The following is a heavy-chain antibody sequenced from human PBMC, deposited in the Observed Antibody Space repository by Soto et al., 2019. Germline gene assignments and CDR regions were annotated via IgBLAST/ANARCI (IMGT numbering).Heavy chain of an antibody. V-gene: IGHV1-18*01. J-gene: IGHJ6*02. Sequence: GASVKVSCKASGYTFTSYGISWVRQAPGQGLEWMGWISAYNGNTNYAQKLQGRVTMTTDTSTSTAYMELRSLRSDDTAVYYCARDAPMTTVTTEWFDYYYGMDVWGQGTTVTVSS. CDR1: GYTFTSYG. D-gene: IGHD4-17*01. CDR3: ARDAPMTTVTTEWFDYYYGMDV. CDR2: ISAYNGNT.